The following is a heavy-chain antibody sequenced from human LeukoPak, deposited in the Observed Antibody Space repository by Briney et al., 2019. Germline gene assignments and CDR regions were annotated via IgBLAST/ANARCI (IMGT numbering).Heavy chain of an antibody. D-gene: IGHD3-22*01. J-gene: IGHJ3*02. V-gene: IGHV3-9*01. CDR2: ISWNSGSI. CDR1: GFNFYDYA. CDR3: QSSGYYYGAFDI. Sequence: GGSLRLSCAASGFNFYDYAMHWVRQAPGKGLEWVSGISWNSGSIGYVDSVKGRFTISRDNAKNSLYLQTNSLRAEDTALYYCQSSGYYYGAFDIWGQGTMVTVSS.